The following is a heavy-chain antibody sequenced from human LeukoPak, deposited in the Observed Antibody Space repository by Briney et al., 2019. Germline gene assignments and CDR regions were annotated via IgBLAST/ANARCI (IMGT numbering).Heavy chain of an antibody. CDR3: ARDTAAALDY. Sequence: GGSLRLSCAASGFTFSNHYMDWVCQAPGKGLEWVGRTKNKAESHITDYAASVKGRFFSSRDDSKNSLYLQMNSLQTDDTGIYYCARDTAAALDYWGQGILVTVSS. V-gene: IGHV3-72*01. CDR1: GFTFSNHY. J-gene: IGHJ4*02. D-gene: IGHD6-13*01. CDR2: TKNKAESHIT.